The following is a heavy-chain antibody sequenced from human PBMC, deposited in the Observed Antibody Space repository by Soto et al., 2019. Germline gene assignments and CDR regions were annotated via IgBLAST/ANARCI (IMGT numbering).Heavy chain of an antibody. Sequence: ASVKVSCKASGYTFTSYGISWVRQAPGQGLEWMGCISAYNGNTNYAQKLQGRVTMTTDTSTSTAYRELRSLRSDDTAVYYCARDPLLRPGWIDPRGPGTLVTVSS. CDR2: ISAYNGNT. D-gene: IGHD3-22*01. CDR1: GYTFTSYG. J-gene: IGHJ5*02. CDR3: ARDPLLRPGWIDP. V-gene: IGHV1-18*01.